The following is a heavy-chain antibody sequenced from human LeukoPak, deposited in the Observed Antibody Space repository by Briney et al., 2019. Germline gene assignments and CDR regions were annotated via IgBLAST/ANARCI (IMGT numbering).Heavy chain of an antibody. CDR2: ISGSGGST. J-gene: IGHJ4*02. Sequence: GASLRLSCAASGFTFSSYAMSWVRQAPGKGLEWVSAISGSGGSTYYADSVKGRFTISRDNSKNTLYLQMNSLRAEDTAVYYCARGPYSSGWYWVDYWGQGTLVTVSS. D-gene: IGHD6-19*01. CDR3: ARGPYSSGWYWVDY. CDR1: GFTFSSYA. V-gene: IGHV3-23*01.